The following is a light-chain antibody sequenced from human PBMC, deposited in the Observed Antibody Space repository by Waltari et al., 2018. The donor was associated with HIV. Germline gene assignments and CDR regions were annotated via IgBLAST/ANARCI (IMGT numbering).Light chain of an antibody. J-gene: IGKJ4*01. CDR1: QSVSSY. V-gene: IGKV3-11*01. Sequence: VLTQSPAPRSFTPRDRATLACRASQSVSSYLAWYQQKPGQAPRLLIYDASNSATGIPARFSGSGSGTDFTLTISSLEPEDFAVYYCQQRSNWPPLTFGGGTKVEIK. CDR3: QQRSNWPPLT. CDR2: DAS.